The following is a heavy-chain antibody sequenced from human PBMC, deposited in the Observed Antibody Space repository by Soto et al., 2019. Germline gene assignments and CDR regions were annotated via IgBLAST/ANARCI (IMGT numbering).Heavy chain of an antibody. CDR1: GGIFHGYG. Sequence: GGSLRLSCAVPGGIFHGYGMHWVRKAPGKGLEWVAIIRFDGSNEEYADSVKGRFTISRDNSKNTLYLQMNTLGAEDTAVYYCARDGIGGTVFRGYLDYWGRGTVVTVSS. D-gene: IGHD1-7*01. CDR3: ARDGIGGTVFRGYLDY. J-gene: IGHJ4*02. CDR2: IRFDGSNE. V-gene: IGHV3-33*01.